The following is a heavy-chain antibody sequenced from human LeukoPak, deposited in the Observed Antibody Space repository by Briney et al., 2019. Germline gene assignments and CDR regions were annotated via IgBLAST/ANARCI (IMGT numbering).Heavy chain of an antibody. Sequence: ASVKVSCKASGGTFSSYAISWVRQAPGQGLEWMGRIIPILGIANYAQKFQGRVTITADKPTSTAYMELSSLRSEDTAVYYCARGGGYCSGGSCYGYFDYWGQGTLVTVSS. J-gene: IGHJ4*02. CDR3: ARGGGYCSGGSCYGYFDY. V-gene: IGHV1-69*04. D-gene: IGHD2-15*01. CDR2: IIPILGIA. CDR1: GGTFSSYA.